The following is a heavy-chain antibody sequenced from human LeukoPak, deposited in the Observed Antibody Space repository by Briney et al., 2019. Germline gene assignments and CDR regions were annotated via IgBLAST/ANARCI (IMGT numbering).Heavy chain of an antibody. CDR2: INHSGST. J-gene: IGHJ4*02. CDR3: ATDRYYGSGSYYKFDF. Sequence: SETLSLTCAVSGASFSGYYWSWIRQPPGKGLEWIGEINHSGSTNYNPSLKTRVSISVDTSKKQFSLSLNSVTAADTAVYYCATDRYYGSGSYYKFDFWGQGTQVTVSS. V-gene: IGHV4-34*01. D-gene: IGHD3-10*01. CDR1: GASFSGYY.